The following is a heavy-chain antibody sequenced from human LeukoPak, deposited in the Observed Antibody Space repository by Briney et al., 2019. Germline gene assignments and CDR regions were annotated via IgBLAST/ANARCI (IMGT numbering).Heavy chain of an antibody. CDR3: AGRGHRYSRD. CDR1: GDSVTSGY. D-gene: IGHD2-15*01. CDR2: IYDSGIT. Sequence: SETLSLTCTVSGDSVTSGYWSWIRQPPGKGLEWIGYIYDSGITDYNPSLKSRLTVSVDTSNNQFSLNLSSVTAADTAVYYCAGRGHRYSRDWGQGILVTVSS. J-gene: IGHJ1*01. V-gene: IGHV4-4*09.